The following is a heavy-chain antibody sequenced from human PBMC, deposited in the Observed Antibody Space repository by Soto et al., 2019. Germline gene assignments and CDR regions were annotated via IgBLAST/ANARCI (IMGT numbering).Heavy chain of an antibody. J-gene: IGHJ6*03. D-gene: IGHD6-13*01. CDR2: IYYSGST. Sequence: QLQLQESGPGLVKPSETLSLTCTVSGGSISSSSYYWGWIRQPPGKGLEWVGSIYYSGSTYYNPSLKSRVTISVATSKNQFSLNLSSVTAADTAVYYCARLKPQLVLHISYYMDVWGKGTTVTVSS. CDR1: GGSISSSSYY. V-gene: IGHV4-39*01. CDR3: ARLKPQLVLHISYYMDV.